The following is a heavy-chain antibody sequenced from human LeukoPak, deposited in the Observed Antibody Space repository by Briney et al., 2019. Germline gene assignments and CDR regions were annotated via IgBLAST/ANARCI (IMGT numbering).Heavy chain of an antibody. CDR2: ISSSGSTI. CDR1: GFTFSSYS. J-gene: IGHJ3*02. Sequence: PGGSLRLSCAASGFTFSSYSMNWVRQAPGKGLEWVSYISSSGSTIYYADSVKGRFTISRDNAKNSLYLQMNSLRAEDTAVYYCARVWYSSAPGGAFDIWGQGTMVTVSS. CDR3: ARVWYSSAPGGAFDI. D-gene: IGHD6-19*01. V-gene: IGHV3-48*04.